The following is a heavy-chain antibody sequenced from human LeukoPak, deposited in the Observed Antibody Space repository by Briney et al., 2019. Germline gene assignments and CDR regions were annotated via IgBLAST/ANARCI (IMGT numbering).Heavy chain of an antibody. D-gene: IGHD6-19*01. Sequence: SQTLSLTCTVSGGSISSGGYYWSWIRQHPGKGLEWIGYVYYSGSTYYNPSLKSRVTISVDTSKNQFSLKLSSVTAADTAVYYCARARYSSGWYLDYWGQGTLVTVSS. CDR1: GGSISSGGYY. CDR2: VYYSGST. V-gene: IGHV4-31*03. J-gene: IGHJ4*02. CDR3: ARARYSSGWYLDY.